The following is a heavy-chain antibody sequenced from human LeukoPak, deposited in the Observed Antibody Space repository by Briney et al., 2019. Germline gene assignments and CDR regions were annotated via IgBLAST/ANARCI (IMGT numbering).Heavy chain of an antibody. J-gene: IGHJ3*02. V-gene: IGHV4-38-2*02. CDR3: ARGGNGYNYVLEDAFDI. D-gene: IGHD5-24*01. CDR1: GYSISSGYY. CDR2: IYHSGST. Sequence: PSETLSLTCSVSGYSISSGYYWGWIRQPPGMGLEWIGNIYHSGSTYYNPSLKSRVTTSLDTSKNQFSLKLSSVTAADTAVYYCARGGNGYNYVLEDAFDIWGQGTMVTVSS.